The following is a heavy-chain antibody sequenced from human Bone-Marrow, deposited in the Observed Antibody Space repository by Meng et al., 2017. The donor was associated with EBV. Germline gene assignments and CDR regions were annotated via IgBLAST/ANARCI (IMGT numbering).Heavy chain of an antibody. CDR3: ARVKGLEATLGYYFDF. J-gene: IGHJ4*02. D-gene: IGHD1-26*01. CDR2: IIPIFVKP. Sequence: VQVVLVGPADKETGSWETVPCKAIAGKLTKLDVRWVRKATRQGHGWMEGIIPIFVKPNPERKFQGRVTITADNSTSTSYMEMSSMRLDDTGVYYCARVKGLEATLGYYFDFWGQGTMVTVSS. CDR1: AGKLTKLD. V-gene: IGHV1-69*06.